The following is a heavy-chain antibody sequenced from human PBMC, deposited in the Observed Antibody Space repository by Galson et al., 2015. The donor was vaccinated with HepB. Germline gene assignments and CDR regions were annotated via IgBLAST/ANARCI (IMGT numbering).Heavy chain of an antibody. CDR1: GYTFTGYY. Sequence: SVKVSCKASGYTFTGYYIHWVRQAPGQGLDWMGWINPNSGATNYAQKFQGRVTMTRDTSISTAYMELSRLRSGDTAVYYCATCGGDCYLGPGDAFGIWGQGTMVTVSS. J-gene: IGHJ3*02. CDR3: ATCGGDCYLGPGDAFGI. CDR2: INPNSGAT. V-gene: IGHV1-2*02. D-gene: IGHD2-21*02.